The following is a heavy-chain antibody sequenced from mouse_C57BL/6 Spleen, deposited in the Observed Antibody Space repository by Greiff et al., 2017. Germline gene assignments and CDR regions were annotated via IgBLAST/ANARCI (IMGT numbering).Heavy chain of an antibody. V-gene: IGHV1-18*01. CDR1: GYTFTDYN. CDR2: INPNNGGT. Sequence: VQLQQSGPELVKPGASVKLSCKASGYTFTDYNMDWVKQSHGKSLEWIGDINPNNGGTIYNQKFKGKATLTVDKSSSTAYMELRSLTSEDTAVSYCASGWDYAFAYWGQGTLVTVSA. CDR3: ASGWDYAFAY. J-gene: IGHJ3*01. D-gene: IGHD2-4*01.